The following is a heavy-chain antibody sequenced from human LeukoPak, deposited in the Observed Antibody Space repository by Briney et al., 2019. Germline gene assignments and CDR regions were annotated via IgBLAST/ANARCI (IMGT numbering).Heavy chain of an antibody. CDR2: INHSGST. J-gene: IGHJ6*03. Sequence: PSETLSLTCAVYGGSFSGYYWSWIRQPPGKGLEWIGEINHSGSTNYNPSLKSRVTISVDTSKNQLSLKLSSVTAADTAVYYCARVIRYYYYYYMDVWGKGTTVTVSS. D-gene: IGHD2/OR15-2a*01. CDR3: ARVIRYYYYYYMDV. V-gene: IGHV4-34*01. CDR1: GGSFSGYY.